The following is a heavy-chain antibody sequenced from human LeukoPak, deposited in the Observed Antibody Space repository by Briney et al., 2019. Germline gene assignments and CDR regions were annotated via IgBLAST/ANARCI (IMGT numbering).Heavy chain of an antibody. CDR2: IYHSGST. J-gene: IGHJ4*02. CDR1: GYSISSGYY. Sequence: KSSETLSLTCAVSGYSISSGYYWGWIRQPPGKGLEWIVNIYHSGSTYYNPSLKSRVTISVDTSKNQFSLKLSSVTAADTAVYYCARYPYDNSGFYQIGFDYWGQGTLVTVSS. D-gene: IGHD3-22*01. V-gene: IGHV4-38-2*01. CDR3: ARYPYDNSGFYQIGFDY.